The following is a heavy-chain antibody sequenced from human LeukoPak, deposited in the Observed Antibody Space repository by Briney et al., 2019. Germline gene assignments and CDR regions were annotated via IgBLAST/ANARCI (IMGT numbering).Heavy chain of an antibody. CDR3: ASLGEGSDSSGWYVFPEW. D-gene: IGHD6-19*01. Sequence: ASVKVSCKASGYTFTSYAMNWVRQAPGQGLEWMGWINTNTGNPTYAQGFTGRFVFSLDTSVSTAYLQISSLKAEDTAVYYCASLGEGSDSSGWYVFPEWWGQGTLVTVSS. V-gene: IGHV7-4-1*02. J-gene: IGHJ4*02. CDR1: GYTFTSYA. CDR2: INTNTGNP.